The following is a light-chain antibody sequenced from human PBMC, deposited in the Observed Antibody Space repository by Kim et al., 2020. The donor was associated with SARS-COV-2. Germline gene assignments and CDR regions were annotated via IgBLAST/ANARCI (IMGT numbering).Light chain of an antibody. V-gene: IGLV3-9*01. J-gene: IGLJ2*01. Sequence: VALGQTARITCGGNNSGSKNVHWYQQKPGQAPVLVIYRDSNRPSGIPERFSGSNSGNTATLTISRAQAGDEADYYCQVWDSSTVVFGGGTKLTVL. CDR1: NSGSKN. CDR2: RDS. CDR3: QVWDSSTVV.